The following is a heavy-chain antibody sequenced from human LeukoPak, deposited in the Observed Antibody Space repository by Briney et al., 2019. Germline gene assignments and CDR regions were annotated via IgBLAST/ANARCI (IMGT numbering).Heavy chain of an antibody. CDR3: AKDRRHTVSGGYFDL. J-gene: IGHJ2*01. V-gene: IGHV3-9*01. D-gene: IGHD3-10*01. Sequence: RSGGSLRLSCAASGFTFDDYAMHWVRQAPGKGLEWVSGISWNSGHIGYADSVKGRFTISRDNAKNSLYLQMNSLRAGDTALYYCAKDRRHTVSGGYFDLWGRGTLVIVSS. CDR1: GFTFDDYA. CDR2: ISWNSGHI.